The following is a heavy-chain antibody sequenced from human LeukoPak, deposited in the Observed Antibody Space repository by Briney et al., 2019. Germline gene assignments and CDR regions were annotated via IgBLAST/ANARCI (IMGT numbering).Heavy chain of an antibody. CDR2: IYHSGST. CDR1: GYSISSGYY. D-gene: IGHD6-19*01. J-gene: IGHJ4*02. V-gene: IGHV4-38-2*02. CDR3: ARAPIAVAAIFFDY. Sequence: SETLSLTCTVSGYSISSGYYWGWIRQPPGKGLEWIGSIYHSGSTYYNPSLKSRVTISVDTSKNQFSLKLSSVTAADTVVYYCARAPIAVAAIFFDYWGQGTLVTVSS.